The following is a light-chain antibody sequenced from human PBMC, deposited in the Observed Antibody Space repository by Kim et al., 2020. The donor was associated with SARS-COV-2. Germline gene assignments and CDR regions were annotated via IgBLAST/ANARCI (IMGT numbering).Light chain of an antibody. V-gene: IGLV3-19*01. J-gene: IGLJ2*01. CDR3: NSRDSSGNPL. Sequence: SSELTQAPAVSVALGQTVRITCQGDSLRSYYASWYQQKPGQAPVLVIYGKNNRPSGIPDRFSGSSSGNTASLTITGAQAEDEADDYCNSRDSSGNPLFGGGTQLTVL. CDR2: GKN. CDR1: SLRSYY.